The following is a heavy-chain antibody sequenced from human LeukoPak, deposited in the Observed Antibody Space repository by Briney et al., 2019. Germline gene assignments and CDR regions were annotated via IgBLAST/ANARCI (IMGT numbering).Heavy chain of an antibody. Sequence: ASVKVSCKASGYTFTSYYMHWVRQAPGQGLEWMGIINPSGGSTNYAQKFQGRVTITRDTSASTAYMELSSLRSEDTAVYYCASGYAYCGGDCYSLPGYWGQGTLVTVSS. CDR3: ASGYAYCGGDCYSLPGY. CDR2: INPSGGST. J-gene: IGHJ4*02. CDR1: GYTFTSYY. V-gene: IGHV1-46*01. D-gene: IGHD2-21*02.